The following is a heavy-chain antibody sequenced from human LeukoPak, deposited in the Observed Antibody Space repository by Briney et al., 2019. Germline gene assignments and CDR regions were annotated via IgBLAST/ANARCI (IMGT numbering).Heavy chain of an antibody. J-gene: IGHJ4*02. CDR3: ATYYDFWSGFGY. CDR1: GFTFSSYS. Sequence: PGGSLRLSCAASGFTFSSYSMNGVRQAPGKGVEWVSSISSSSSYIYYADSVKGRFTISRDNAKNSLYLQMNSLRAEDTAVYYCATYYDFWSGFGYWGQGTLVTVSS. D-gene: IGHD3-3*01. CDR2: ISSSSSYI. V-gene: IGHV3-21*01.